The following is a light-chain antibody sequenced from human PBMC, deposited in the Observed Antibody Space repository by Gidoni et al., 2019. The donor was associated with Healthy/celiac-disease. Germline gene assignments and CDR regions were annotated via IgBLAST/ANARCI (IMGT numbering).Light chain of an antibody. CDR1: NIGRKS. Sequence: SYVLTPPPSVSVAPGKTASITCGGNNIGRKSVHWYQQTPGQAPVLVVYDDSDRPSGIPERFSGSNSGNTATLTISRVEAGDEADYYCQVWDSSSDHPGYVFGTGTKVTVL. CDR3: QVWDSSSDHPGYV. J-gene: IGLJ1*01. CDR2: DDS. V-gene: IGLV3-21*03.